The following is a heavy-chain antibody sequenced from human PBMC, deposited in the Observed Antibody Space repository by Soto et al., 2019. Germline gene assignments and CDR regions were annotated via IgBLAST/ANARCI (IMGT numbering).Heavy chain of an antibody. Sequence: ASVKVSCKASGYTFTSYYMHWVRQAPGQGLEWMGIINPSGGSTSYAQKFQGRVTMTRDTSTSTVYMELSSLRSEDTAVYYCARDGSFDSGYDFLGAFDIWGQGTMVTVSS. CDR3: ARDGSFDSGYDFLGAFDI. J-gene: IGHJ3*02. CDR2: INPSGGST. CDR1: GYTFTSYY. D-gene: IGHD5-12*01. V-gene: IGHV1-46*03.